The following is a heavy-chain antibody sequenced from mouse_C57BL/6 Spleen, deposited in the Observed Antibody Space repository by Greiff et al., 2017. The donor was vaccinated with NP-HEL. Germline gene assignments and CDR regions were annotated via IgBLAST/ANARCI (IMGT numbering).Heavy chain of an antibody. CDR3: AREDYSFAY. J-gene: IGHJ3*01. Sequence: EVKLVESEGGLVQPGSSMKLSCTASGFTFSDYYMAWVRQVPEKGLEWVANINYDGSSTYYLDSLKSRFIISRDNAKNILYLQMSSLKSEDTATYYCAREDYSFAYWGQGTLVTVSA. CDR2: INYDGSST. V-gene: IGHV5-16*01. D-gene: IGHD1-1*01. CDR1: GFTFSDYY.